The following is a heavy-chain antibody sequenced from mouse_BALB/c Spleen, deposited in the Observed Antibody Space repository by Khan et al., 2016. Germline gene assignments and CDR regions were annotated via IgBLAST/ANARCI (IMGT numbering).Heavy chain of an antibody. CDR2: IDPANGNT. J-gene: IGHJ3*01. Sequence: VQLKQSGAELVKPGASVKLSCTVSGFNIKDTYMHWVNQRPEQGLEWIGRIDPANGNTKYDPKFQDKATITADTSSNTAYLQLSSRTSEDTAVYYCSREVYDYEFAYWRQGTLGTVSA. V-gene: IGHV14-3*02. CDR1: GFNIKDTY. D-gene: IGHD2-4*01. CDR3: SREVYDYEFAY.